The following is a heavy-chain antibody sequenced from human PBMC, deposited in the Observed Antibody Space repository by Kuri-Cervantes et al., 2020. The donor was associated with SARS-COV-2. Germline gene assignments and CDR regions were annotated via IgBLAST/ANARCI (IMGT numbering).Heavy chain of an antibody. J-gene: IGHJ3*02. CDR1: GFTFSSYA. CDR3: ARSRGGGYCSSTSCYAGFDAFDI. CDR2: ISGSGGSK. Sequence: GGSLRLSCAASGFTFSSYAMSWVRQAPGKGLEWVSAISGSGGSKYYADSVKGRFTIYRDNSKNTLYLQMNSLRAEDTAVYYCARSRGGGYCSSTSCYAGFDAFDIWGQGTMVTVSS. V-gene: IGHV3-23*01. D-gene: IGHD2-2*01.